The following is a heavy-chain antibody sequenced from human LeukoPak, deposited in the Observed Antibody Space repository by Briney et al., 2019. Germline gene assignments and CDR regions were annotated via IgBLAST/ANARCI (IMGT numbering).Heavy chain of an antibody. CDR3: AKDSHCSSTSCYAPNWFDP. J-gene: IGHJ5*02. V-gene: IGHV3-23*01. Sequence: GGSLRLSCAASGFTFSSYAMSWVRQAPGKGLEWVSAIGGSGGSTYYADSVKGRFTISRDNSKNTLYLQMNSLRAEDTAVYYCAKDSHCSSTSCYAPNWFDPWGQGTLVTVSS. CDR1: GFTFSSYA. D-gene: IGHD2-2*01. CDR2: IGGSGGST.